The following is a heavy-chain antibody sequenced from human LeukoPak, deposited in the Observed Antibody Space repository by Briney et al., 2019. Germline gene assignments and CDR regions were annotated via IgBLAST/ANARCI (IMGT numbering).Heavy chain of an antibody. Sequence: GGSLRLSCAASGFTFSSYAMTWVRQAPGKGLEWVSAISGSGGSTYYADSVKGRFTISRDNAKNSLYLQMNSLRAEDTAVYYCARDPYCGGDCGDYWGQGTLVTVSS. CDR2: ISGSGGST. CDR1: GFTFSSYA. CDR3: ARDPYCGGDCGDY. V-gene: IGHV3-23*01. D-gene: IGHD2-21*02. J-gene: IGHJ4*02.